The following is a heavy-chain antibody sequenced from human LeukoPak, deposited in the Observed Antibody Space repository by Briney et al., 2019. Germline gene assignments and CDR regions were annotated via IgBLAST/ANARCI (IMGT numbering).Heavy chain of an antibody. CDR1: GFSFSGHW. J-gene: IGHJ4*02. V-gene: IGHV3-74*01. CDR3: ARGPNSNWSGLDF. Sequence: GGSLRLSCTASGFSFSGHWMHWARQLPGKGLVWVSRISPTGSTTSYADSVKGRFTVSRDNAKNTLYLQVNNLRAEDTTVYYCARGPNSNWSGLDFWGQGTLLTVSS. D-gene: IGHD6-6*01. CDR2: ISPTGSTT.